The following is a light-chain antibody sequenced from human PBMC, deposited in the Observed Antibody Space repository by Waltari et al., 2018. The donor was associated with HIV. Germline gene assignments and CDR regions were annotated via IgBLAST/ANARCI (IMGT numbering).Light chain of an antibody. CDR1: TPNIGAGHD. V-gene: IGLV1-40*01. Sequence: QSVLTQPPSVSGALGQRVTISRTGSTPNIGAGHDVHWSQQLPGTAPKLLIYSNILRPSGVPDRFSASKSGTSASLAITGLRPEDEADYYCQSYDTSLSVNYVFGTGTKVTVL. CDR3: QSYDTSLSVNYV. CDR2: SNI. J-gene: IGLJ1*01.